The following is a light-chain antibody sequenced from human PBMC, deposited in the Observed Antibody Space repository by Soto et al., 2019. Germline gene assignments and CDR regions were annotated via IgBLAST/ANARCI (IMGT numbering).Light chain of an antibody. J-gene: IGKJ5*01. Sequence: EVVLALPPVVVSLSTGERATLSCRASQSVDSAFFAWYQQKPGQAPRLLIYGASNRATGIPDRFSGSGSGTDFTLTIRRLDPEDFAVYYCQQRSDWPPGFGQGTRLEIK. CDR1: QSVDSAF. CDR2: GAS. V-gene: IGKV3D-20*02. CDR3: QQRSDWPPG.